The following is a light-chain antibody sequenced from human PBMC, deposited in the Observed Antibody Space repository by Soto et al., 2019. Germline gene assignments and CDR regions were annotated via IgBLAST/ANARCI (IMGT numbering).Light chain of an antibody. J-gene: IGKJ1*01. Sequence: EIVMTQSPATLSVSPGERATLSCRASQSVSSSYLAWYQQKPGQAPRLLIYGASNRATGIPDRFSGSGSGTDFTLTINRLEPEDFAVYYCQQYGSSGTFGQGTKVDIK. CDR3: QQYGSSGT. CDR2: GAS. V-gene: IGKV3-20*01. CDR1: QSVSSSY.